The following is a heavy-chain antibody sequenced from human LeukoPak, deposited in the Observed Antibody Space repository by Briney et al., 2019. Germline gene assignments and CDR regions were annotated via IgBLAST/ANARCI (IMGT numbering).Heavy chain of an antibody. CDR3: ASSVRYYDSSGQLDY. J-gene: IGHJ4*02. V-gene: IGHV4-39*01. Sequence: SETLSLTCTVSGGSITSRTYSWGWIRQPTGKGLECIGTIDYSGITYYNPSLKSRVTISVDTSKNQFSLKLSSVTAADTAVYYCASSVRYYDSSGQLDYWGQGTLVTVSS. D-gene: IGHD3-22*01. CDR1: GGSITSRTYS. CDR2: IDYSGIT.